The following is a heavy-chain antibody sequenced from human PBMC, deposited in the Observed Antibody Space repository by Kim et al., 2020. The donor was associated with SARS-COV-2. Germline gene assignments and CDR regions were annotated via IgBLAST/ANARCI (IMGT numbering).Heavy chain of an antibody. CDR3: AREGGLDTAMVRLFDY. V-gene: IGHV3-30*04. D-gene: IGHD5-18*01. CDR1: GFTFSSYA. Sequence: GGSLRLSCAVSGFTFSSYAMHWVRQAPGKGLEWVAVISYDGSNKYYADSVKGRFTISRDNSKNTLYLQMNSLRAEDTAVYYCAREGGLDTAMVRLFDYWGQGTLVTVSS. J-gene: IGHJ4*02. CDR2: ISYDGSNK.